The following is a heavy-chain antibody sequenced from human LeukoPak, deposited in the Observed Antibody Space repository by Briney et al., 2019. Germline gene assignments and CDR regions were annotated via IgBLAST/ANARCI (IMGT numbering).Heavy chain of an antibody. J-gene: IGHJ5*02. V-gene: IGHV4-34*01. CDR3: APVRAVYSISFDP. Sequence: SETLSLTCTVSGGSISSYYWSWIRQPPGKGLEWIGEINHSGSTNYNPSLKSRVTISVDTSKNQFSLKLSSVTAADTAVYYCAPVRAVYSISFDPWGQGTLVTVSS. CDR2: INHSGST. CDR1: GGSISSYY. D-gene: IGHD6-6*01.